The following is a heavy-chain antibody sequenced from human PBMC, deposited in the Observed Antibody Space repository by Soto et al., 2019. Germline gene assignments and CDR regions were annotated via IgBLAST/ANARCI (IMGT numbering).Heavy chain of an antibody. J-gene: IGHJ4*02. CDR1: GFTFSRYA. Sequence: EVQLLESGGGSVQPGGSLRLSCAASGFTFSRYAMSWVRQAPGKGLEWVSTISVSTYYADSVKGRFTISRDNSKNTLYLQMSSLRAEDTAVYYCAKDGDFYFDYCGQGTLVTVSS. CDR3: AKDGDFYFDY. V-gene: IGHV3-23*01. CDR2: ISVST. D-gene: IGHD4-17*01.